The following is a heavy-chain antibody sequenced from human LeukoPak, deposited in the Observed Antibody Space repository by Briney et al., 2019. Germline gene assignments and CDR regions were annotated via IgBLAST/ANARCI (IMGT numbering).Heavy chain of an antibody. CDR2: ISYDGSNK. CDR3: AKDHPYCSGGSCYSGLDY. Sequence: PGRSLRLSCAASGFTFSSYGMHWVRQAPGKGLEWVAVISYDGSNKYYADSVKGRFTISRDNSKNTLYLQMNSLRAEDTAVYYCAKDHPYCSGGSCYSGLDYWGQGTLVTVSS. J-gene: IGHJ4*02. V-gene: IGHV3-30*18. D-gene: IGHD2-15*01. CDR1: GFTFSSYG.